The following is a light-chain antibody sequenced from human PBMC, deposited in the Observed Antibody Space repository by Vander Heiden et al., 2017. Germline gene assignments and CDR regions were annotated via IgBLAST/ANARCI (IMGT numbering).Light chain of an antibody. CDR2: LGS. J-gene: IGKJ3*01. CDR1: QRLLPSTGYNH. V-gene: IGKV2-28*01. CDR3: RRTLQTPPR. Sequence: EILMTQSPLSVPVTPGVPASISCRSSQRLLPSTGYNHVDWYVQHPGHSPQLLIYLGSHRASGVPDRFSGSRLGTYFTLKSSRVEAEDVGVYYCRRTLQTPPRFGPWTKLEIK.